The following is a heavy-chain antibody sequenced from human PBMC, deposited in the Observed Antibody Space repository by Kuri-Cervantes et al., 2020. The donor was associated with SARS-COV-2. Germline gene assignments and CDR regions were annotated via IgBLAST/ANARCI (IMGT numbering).Heavy chain of an antibody. V-gene: IGHV1-2*02. CDR2: INPNSGGT. J-gene: IGHJ4*02. Sequence: ASVKVSCKASGYTFTSYGISWVRQAPGQGLEWMGWINPNSGGTSYAQKFQGRVTMTRDTSISTAYMELSRLRSDDTAVYYCARVLGSSTSCYWDWGQGTLVTVSS. CDR1: GYTFTSYG. D-gene: IGHD2-2*01. CDR3: ARVLGSSTSCYWD.